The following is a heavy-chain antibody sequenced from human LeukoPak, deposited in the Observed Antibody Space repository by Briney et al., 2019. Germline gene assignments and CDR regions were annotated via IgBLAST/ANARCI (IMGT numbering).Heavy chain of an antibody. D-gene: IGHD1-26*01. CDR3: ARDGSYGAFDI. CDR2: IYYSGST. V-gene: IGHV4-59*01. Sequence: SETLSLTCTVSGGSISSYYWSWIRQPPGKGLEWIGYIYYSGSTNYNPSLKSRVTISVDTSKNQFSLKLSSVTAADTAVYYCARDGSYGAFDIWGQGTMVTVSS. CDR1: GGSISSYY. J-gene: IGHJ3*02.